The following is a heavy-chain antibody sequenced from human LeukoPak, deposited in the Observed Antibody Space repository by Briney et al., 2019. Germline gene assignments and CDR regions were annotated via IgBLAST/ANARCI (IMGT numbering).Heavy chain of an antibody. CDR1: GGTFSSYA. D-gene: IGHD3-3*01. J-gene: IGHJ6*03. CDR3: ASGIAIFGVVPARPKPYYYYYMDV. CDR2: IIPIFGTA. Sequence: SVKVSCKASGGTFSSYAISWVRQAPGQGLEWMGGIIPIFGTANYAQKFQGRVTITADESTSTAYMELSSLRSEDTAVYYCASGIAIFGVVPARPKPYYYYYMDVWGKGTTVTVSS. V-gene: IGHV1-69*01.